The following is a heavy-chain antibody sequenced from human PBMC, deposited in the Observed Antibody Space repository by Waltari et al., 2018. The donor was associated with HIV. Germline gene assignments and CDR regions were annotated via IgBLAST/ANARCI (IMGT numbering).Heavy chain of an antibody. V-gene: IGHV3-30*04. J-gene: IGHJ6*02. CDR1: GIIISNHA. CDR2: ITYDGGKE. D-gene: IGHD3-10*01. Sequence: LVQSGGGVAQAGRSLRLSCAASGIIISNHAMHWVRQSADKRLEWVAVITYDGGKEVVPDALKGRFIRSRDNARDTRYLEMKALRVEDSGVYYCVRRSVIGLDLWGQGTTVIVS. CDR3: VRRSVIGLDL.